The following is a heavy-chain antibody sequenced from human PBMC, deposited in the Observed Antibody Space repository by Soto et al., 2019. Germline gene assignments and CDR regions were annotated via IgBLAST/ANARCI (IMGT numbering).Heavy chain of an antibody. J-gene: IGHJ5*02. CDR2: IIPIFGTA. V-gene: IGHV1-69*01. D-gene: IGHD5-18*01. CDR1: GGTFSSYA. CDR3: ASWGERGYSYGYWFDP. Sequence: QVQLVQSGAEVKKPGSSVKVSCKASGGTFSSYAISWVRXAPXQXXXXXGGIIPIFGTANYAQKFQGRVTITADESTSTAYMELSSLRSEDTAVYYCASWGERGYSYGYWFDPWGQGTLVTVSS.